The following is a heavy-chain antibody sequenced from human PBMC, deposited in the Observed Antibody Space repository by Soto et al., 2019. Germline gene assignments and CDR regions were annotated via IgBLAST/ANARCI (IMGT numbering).Heavy chain of an antibody. D-gene: IGHD2-15*01. CDR2: IWYDGINN. J-gene: IGHJ6*02. V-gene: IGHV3-33*01. CDR3: ARDRVQMVDGLDV. Sequence: QVQLVESGGGVVQPGRSLRLSCAASGLTFSNNGMHWVRQAPGKGLEWVAVIWYDGINNYYADSVKGRFIISRDNSKNTVYLQMNSLRAEDTAVYYCARDRVQMVDGLDVWGQGTKVTVSS. CDR1: GLTFSNNG.